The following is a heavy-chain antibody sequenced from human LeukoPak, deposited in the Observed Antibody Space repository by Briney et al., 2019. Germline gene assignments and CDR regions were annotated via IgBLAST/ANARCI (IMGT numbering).Heavy chain of an antibody. D-gene: IGHD3-3*01. CDR3: ARTYGNYDDAFDV. Sequence: SETLSLTCTVSGGSISSSTYYWGWIRQPPGKGLEWIGSIYYSGSTYNNPSLKRRATIFVDTSKNQFSLKLSSVTATDTAVYYCARTYGNYDDAFDVWGQGTMVTVSS. J-gene: IGHJ3*01. CDR2: IYYSGST. V-gene: IGHV4-39*01. CDR1: GGSISSSTYY.